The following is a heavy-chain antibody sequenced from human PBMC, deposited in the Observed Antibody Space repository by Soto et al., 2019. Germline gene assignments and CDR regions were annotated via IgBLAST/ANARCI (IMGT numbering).Heavy chain of an antibody. D-gene: IGHD3-10*01. J-gene: IGHJ6*03. Sequence: QVQLQESGPGLVKPSGTLSLTCAVSSGSISSSNWWSWVRQPPGKGLEWIGEIYHSGSTNYNPSRKSRVTISVDKSKNQFSLKLSSVTAADTAVYYCARALGYGSGRHNYYYYYMDVWGKGTTVTVSS. V-gene: IGHV4-4*02. CDR2: IYHSGST. CDR3: ARALGYGSGRHNYYYYYMDV. CDR1: SGSISSSNW.